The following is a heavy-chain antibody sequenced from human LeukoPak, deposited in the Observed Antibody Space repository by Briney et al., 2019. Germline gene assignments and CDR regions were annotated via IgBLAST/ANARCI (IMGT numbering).Heavy chain of an antibody. D-gene: IGHD4-11*01. J-gene: IGHJ4*02. CDR3: AREPSTVTTIFDY. CDR2: IYHSGST. Sequence: PSETLSLTCAVPGGSISSSNWWSWVRQPPGKGLEWIGEIYHSGSTNYNPSLKSRVTISVDASKNQFSLKLSSVTAADTAVYYCAREPSTVTTIFDYWGQGTLVTVSS. V-gene: IGHV4-4*02. CDR1: GGSISSSNW.